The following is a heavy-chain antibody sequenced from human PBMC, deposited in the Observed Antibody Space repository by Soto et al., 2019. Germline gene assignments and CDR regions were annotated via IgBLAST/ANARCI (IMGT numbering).Heavy chain of an antibody. D-gene: IGHD6-13*01. CDR3: AKALAADGTRFDP. J-gene: IGHJ5*02. CDR2: ISGSGGST. V-gene: IGHV3-23*01. CDR1: GFTFSSYV. Sequence: EVQLLESGGGLVQPGGSLRLSCAASGFTFSSYVMSWVRQAPGKGLEWVSTISGSGGSTYYADSVKGRFTISRDNSKNTLYLQMNSLRVEDTAVYYCAKALAADGTRFDPWGQGTLVTVSS.